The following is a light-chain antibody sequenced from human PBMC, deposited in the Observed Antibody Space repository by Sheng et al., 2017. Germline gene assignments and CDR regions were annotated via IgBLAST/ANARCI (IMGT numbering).Light chain of an antibody. CDR2: AAS. CDR3: QQANSFPYT. J-gene: IGKJ2*01. Sequence: DIQMTQSPSSVSASAGDRVTITCRASQNINTWLVWYQQKPGTAPKLLIYAASSLQRGVPSRFSGSGYWGRTFTLTISSLQPEDFATYFCQQANSFPYTFGQGTKVEMK. V-gene: IGKV1-12*01. CDR1: QNINTW.